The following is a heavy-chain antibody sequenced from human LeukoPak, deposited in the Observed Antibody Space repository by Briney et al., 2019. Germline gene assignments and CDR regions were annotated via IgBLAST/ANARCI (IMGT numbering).Heavy chain of an antibody. Sequence: ASVKVSYKASGYTFTGYYMHWVRQAPGQGLEWMGWINPNSGGTNYAQKFQGRVTMTRDTSISTAYMELSRLRSDDTAVYYCARFGALFGELLFRYWGQGTLVTVSS. D-gene: IGHD3-10*02. J-gene: IGHJ4*02. CDR3: ARFGALFGELLFRY. CDR2: INPNSGGT. V-gene: IGHV1-2*02. CDR1: GYTFTGYY.